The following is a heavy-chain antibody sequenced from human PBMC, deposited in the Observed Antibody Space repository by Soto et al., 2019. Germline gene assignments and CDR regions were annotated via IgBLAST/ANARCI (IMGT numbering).Heavy chain of an antibody. CDR2: IIPICGTA. CDR3: ARGRITMIVVVIPDAFDI. V-gene: IGHV1-69*01. D-gene: IGHD3-22*01. Sequence: QVQLVQSGAEVKKPGSSVKVSCKASGGTFSSYAISWVRQAPGQGLEWMGGIIPICGTANYAQKFQGRVTITADESTSTAYMELSSLRSEDTAVYYCARGRITMIVVVIPDAFDIWGQGTMVTVSS. J-gene: IGHJ3*02. CDR1: GGTFSSYA.